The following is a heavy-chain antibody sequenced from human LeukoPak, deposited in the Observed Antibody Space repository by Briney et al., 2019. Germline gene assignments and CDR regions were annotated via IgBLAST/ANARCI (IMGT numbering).Heavy chain of an antibody. J-gene: IGHJ6*02. CDR1: GGSISSGSYY. V-gene: IGHV4-61*02. CDR2: IYTRGST. CDR3: ARGSRPHYYYGMDV. Sequence: SQTLSLTCTVSGGSISSGSYYWSWIRQPAGKGLEWIGRIYTRGSTNYNPSLKSRVTISVDTSKNQFSLKLSSVTAADTAVYYCARGSRPHYYYGMDVWGQRTTVTVSS.